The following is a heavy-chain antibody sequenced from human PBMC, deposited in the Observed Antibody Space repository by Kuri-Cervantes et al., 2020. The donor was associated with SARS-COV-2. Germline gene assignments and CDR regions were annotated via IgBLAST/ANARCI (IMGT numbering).Heavy chain of an antibody. J-gene: IGHJ5*02. V-gene: IGHV4-39*01. CDR2: IYYSGST. D-gene: IGHD3-9*01. Sequence: GSLRLSCTVSGDSISSSSYYWGWIRQPPGKGLEWIGSIYYSGSTYYNPSLKSRVTISVDTSKNQFSLKLSSVTAADTAVYYCARHVPDWLLNWFDPWGQGTLVTVSS. CDR3: ARHVPDWLLNWFDP. CDR1: GDSISSSSYY.